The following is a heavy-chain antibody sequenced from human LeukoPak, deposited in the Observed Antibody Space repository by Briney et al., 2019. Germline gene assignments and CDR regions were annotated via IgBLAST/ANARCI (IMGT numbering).Heavy chain of an antibody. CDR3: ATNYPHCSSTSCTAFDY. D-gene: IGHD2-2*01. V-gene: IGHV1-24*01. CDR1: GYTLTELS. Sequence: GASVKVSCKVSGYTLTELSMHWVRQAPGKGLEWMGGFDPEDGETIYAQKFQGRVTMTEDTSTDTAYKELSSLRSEDTAVYYCATNYPHCSSTSCTAFDYWGQGTLVTVSS. J-gene: IGHJ4*02. CDR2: FDPEDGET.